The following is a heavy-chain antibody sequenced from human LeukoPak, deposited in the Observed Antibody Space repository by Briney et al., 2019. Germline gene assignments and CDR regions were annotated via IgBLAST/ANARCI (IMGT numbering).Heavy chain of an antibody. V-gene: IGHV5-51*01. D-gene: IGHD6-19*01. CDR2: IYPGDSET. Sequence: PGESLKISCKGSGYSFTSYWIGWVRQMPGRGLEWMGIIYPGDSETRYSPSFQGQFTISADKSISTAYLQWSSLTASDTAMYYCARMGGSGWYGSYFDYWGQGTLVSVSS. J-gene: IGHJ4*02. CDR3: ARMGGSGWYGSYFDY. CDR1: GYSFTSYW.